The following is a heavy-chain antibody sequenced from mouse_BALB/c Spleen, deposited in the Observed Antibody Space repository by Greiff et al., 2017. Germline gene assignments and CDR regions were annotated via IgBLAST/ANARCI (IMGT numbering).Heavy chain of an antibody. D-gene: IGHD3-3*01. CDR1: GYTFTSYW. J-gene: IGHJ4*01. CDR2: INPSTGYT. V-gene: IGHV1-7*01. CDR3: ARQGLYYAMDD. Sequence: VQLQESGAELAKPGASVKMSCKASGYTFTSYWMHWVKQRPGQGLEWIGYINPSTGYTEYNQKFKDKATLTADKSSSTAYMQLSSLTSEDSAVYYCARQGLYYAMDDWGQGTSVTVSS.